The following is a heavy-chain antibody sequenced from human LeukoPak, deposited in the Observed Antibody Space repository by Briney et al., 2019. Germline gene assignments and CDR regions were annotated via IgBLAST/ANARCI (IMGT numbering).Heavy chain of an antibody. CDR3: ARDSETYYYDSSGYWWFDY. V-gene: IGHV3-7*01. CDR2: IKHDGSEK. J-gene: IGHJ4*02. Sequence: GGSLRLSCAASGFTFSSYWMSWVRQAPGRGLEWVANIKHDGSEKNYVDSVKGRFTISRDNAKNSLYLQMNSLRAEDTAVYYCARDSETYYYDSSGYWWFDYWGQGTLVTVSS. CDR1: GFTFSSYW. D-gene: IGHD3-22*01.